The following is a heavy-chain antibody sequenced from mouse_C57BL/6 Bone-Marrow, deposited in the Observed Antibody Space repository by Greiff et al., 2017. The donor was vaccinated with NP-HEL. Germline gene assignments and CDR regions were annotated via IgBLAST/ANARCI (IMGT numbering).Heavy chain of an antibody. CDR1: GYTFTDYN. J-gene: IGHJ3*01. CDR3: AREGLGGWFAY. D-gene: IGHD4-1*01. V-gene: IGHV1-22*01. CDR2: INPNNGGT. Sequence: VQLKQSGPELVKPGASVKMSCKASGYTFTDYNMHWVKQSHGKSLEWIGYINPNNGGTSYNQKFKGKATLTVNKSSSTAYMELRSLTSEDSAVYYCAREGLGGWFAYWGQGTLVTVSA.